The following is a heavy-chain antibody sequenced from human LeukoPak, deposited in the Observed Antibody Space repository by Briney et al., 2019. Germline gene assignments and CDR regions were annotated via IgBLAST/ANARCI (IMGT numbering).Heavy chain of an antibody. Sequence: GASVKVSCKVSGYMLTELSMHWVRQAPGKGLEWMGGFDPEDGETIYAQKFQGRVTMTEDTSTDTAYMELSSLRSEDTAVYFCASSLFRMYGSGNSYFGYWGQGTLVTVSS. CDR1: GYMLTELS. CDR2: FDPEDGET. V-gene: IGHV1-24*01. J-gene: IGHJ4*02. CDR3: ASSLFRMYGSGNSYFGY. D-gene: IGHD3-10*01.